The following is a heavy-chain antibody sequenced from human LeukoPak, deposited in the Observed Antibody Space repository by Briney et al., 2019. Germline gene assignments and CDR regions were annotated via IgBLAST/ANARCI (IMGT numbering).Heavy chain of an antibody. Sequence: GRSLRPSCAASGFTFSSYAMHWVRQAPGKGLEWVAVISYDGSNKYYADSVKGRFTISRDNSKNTLYLQMNSLRAEDTAVYYCARATESGWYVWTSDNGYYFDYWGQGTLVTVSS. J-gene: IGHJ4*02. CDR1: GFTFSSYA. D-gene: IGHD6-19*01. V-gene: IGHV3-30-3*01. CDR2: ISYDGSNK. CDR3: ARATESGWYVWTSDNGYYFDY.